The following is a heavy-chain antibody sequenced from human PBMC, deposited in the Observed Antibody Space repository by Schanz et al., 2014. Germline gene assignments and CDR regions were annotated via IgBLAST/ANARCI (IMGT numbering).Heavy chain of an antibody. CDR3: AREEGWGIAAAGPKHYYYGMDV. CDR1: GFTFSSYS. J-gene: IGHJ6*02. V-gene: IGHV3-21*01. CDR2: ISSSSSYI. Sequence: EVQLVESGGGLVKPGGSLRLSCAASGFTFSSYSMNWVRQAPGKGLEWVSSISSSSSYIYYADSVKGRFTISRDNAKNALYLQMNSLRAEDAAVYYCAREEGWGIAAAGPKHYYYGMDVSGQGTTVTVSS. D-gene: IGHD6-13*01.